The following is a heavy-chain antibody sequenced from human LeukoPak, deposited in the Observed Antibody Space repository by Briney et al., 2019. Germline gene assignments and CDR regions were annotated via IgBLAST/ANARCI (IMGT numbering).Heavy chain of an antibody. CDR1: GFTFNSYE. CDR2: ISYDGSNK. J-gene: IGHJ4*02. Sequence: PGRSLRLSCAASGFTFNSYEMHWVRQAPGKGLEWVAVISYDGSNKYYADFVKGRFTISRDNSKNTLYLQLNRLRAEDTAVYYCAKWGDYDILTGYYDPDYWGQGTLVTVSS. CDR3: AKWGDYDILTGYYDPDY. D-gene: IGHD3-9*01. V-gene: IGHV3-30-3*02.